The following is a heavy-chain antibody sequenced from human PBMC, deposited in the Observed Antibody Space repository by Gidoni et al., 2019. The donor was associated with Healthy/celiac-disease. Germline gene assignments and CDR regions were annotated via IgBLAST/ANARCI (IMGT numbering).Heavy chain of an antibody. D-gene: IGHD6-19*01. J-gene: IGHJ4*02. V-gene: IGHV1-46*01. CDR1: GYTFTSYY. CDR3: ARRNRSGWYFDY. Sequence: QVQLVQSGAEVKKPGASVTVSCKASGYTFTSYYMHWVRQAPGQGLEWMGIINPSGGSTSYAQKFQGRVTMTRDTSTSTVYMELSSLRSEDTAVYYCARRNRSGWYFDYWGQGTLVTVSS. CDR2: INPSGGST.